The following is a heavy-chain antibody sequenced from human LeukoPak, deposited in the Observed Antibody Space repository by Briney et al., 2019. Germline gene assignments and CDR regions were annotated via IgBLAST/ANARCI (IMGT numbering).Heavy chain of an antibody. CDR1: GFIFSSYW. CDR3: ARDINYYDSSGYYKDY. J-gene: IGHJ4*02. Sequence: PGGSLRLSCAASGFIFSSYWMHWVRQAPGKGLVWVSLINSDGSSTSYADSVKGRFTVSSDNAKNTLYLQMNCLRAEDTAVYYCARDINYYDSSGYYKDYWGQGTLVTVSS. CDR2: INSDGSST. V-gene: IGHV3-74*01. D-gene: IGHD3-22*01.